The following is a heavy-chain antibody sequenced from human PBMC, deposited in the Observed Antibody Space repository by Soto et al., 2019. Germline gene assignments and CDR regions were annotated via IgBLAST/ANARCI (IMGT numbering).Heavy chain of an antibody. CDR3: AREEGEAARFSYYYYYYMDV. CDR1: GDSVSSNSAA. CDR2: TYYRSKWYN. V-gene: IGHV6-1*01. Sequence: SQTLSLTCAISGDSVSSNSAAWNWIRQSPSRGLEWLGRTYYRSKWYNDYAVSVKSRITINPDTSKNQFSLQLNSVTPEDTAVYYCAREEGEAARFSYYYYYYMDVWGKGTTVTVSS. J-gene: IGHJ6*03. D-gene: IGHD6-6*01.